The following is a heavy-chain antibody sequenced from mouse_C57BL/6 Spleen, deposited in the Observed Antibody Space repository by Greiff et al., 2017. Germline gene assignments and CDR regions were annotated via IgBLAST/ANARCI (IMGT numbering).Heavy chain of an antibody. J-gene: IGHJ4*01. CDR3: ARRDYDYVYAMDY. CDR1: GYTFTSYW. D-gene: IGHD2-4*01. Sequence: VQLQQPGAELVQPGASVKLSCKASGYTFTSYWMQWVKQRPGQGLEWIGEIDPSDSYTNYNQKFKGKATLTVDTSSSTAYMQLSSLTSEDSAVYYCARRDYDYVYAMDYWGQGTSVTVSS. V-gene: IGHV1-50*01. CDR2: IDPSDSYT.